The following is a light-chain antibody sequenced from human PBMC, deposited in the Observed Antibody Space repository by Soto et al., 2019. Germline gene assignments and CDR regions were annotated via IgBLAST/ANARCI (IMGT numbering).Light chain of an antibody. CDR1: SSNIGSNT. Sequence: QSVLTQPPSASGTPGQRVTISCSGSSSNIGSNTVNWYQQLPGTAPKLLIYSNNQRPSGVPVLFSGSKSGTSASLAISGLQSEDEADSYCAAWDDSLNGEVFGGGTELTVL. CDR2: SNN. CDR3: AAWDDSLNGEV. J-gene: IGLJ2*01. V-gene: IGLV1-44*01.